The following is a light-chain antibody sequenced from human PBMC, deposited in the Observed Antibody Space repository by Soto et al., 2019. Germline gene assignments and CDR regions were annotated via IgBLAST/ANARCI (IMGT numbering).Light chain of an antibody. CDR3: QQYVGYPLT. J-gene: IGKJ4*01. V-gene: IGKV1-5*03. CDR1: ESINSW. Sequence: DIQLTQSPSTLSASVGDTVTITCRASESINSWLAWYQQKPGKAPNLLIYKASSLESGVPSRFSGSESGTEFTLTISSLQPDDFATYYCQQYVGYPLTFGGGTKVEIK. CDR2: KAS.